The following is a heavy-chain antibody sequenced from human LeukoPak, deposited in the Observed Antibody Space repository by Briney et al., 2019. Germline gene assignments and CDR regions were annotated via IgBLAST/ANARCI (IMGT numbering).Heavy chain of an antibody. CDR2: MYQDGSEK. CDR3: ARRWAVAAVDY. CDR1: GFIFSAYW. J-gene: IGHJ4*02. D-gene: IGHD6-19*01. Sequence: GGSLRLSCAASGFIFSAYWVTWVRQAPGKGLEWVANMYQDGSEKYYVDSVKGRFTISRDNAKNTLYLQMNSLRTEDTAVYYCARRWAVAAVDYWGQGTLVTVSS. V-gene: IGHV3-7*01.